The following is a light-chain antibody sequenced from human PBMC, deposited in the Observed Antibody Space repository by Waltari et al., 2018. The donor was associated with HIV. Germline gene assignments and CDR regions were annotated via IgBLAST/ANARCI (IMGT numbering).Light chain of an antibody. V-gene: IGKV1-33*01. CDR2: DAS. Sequence: DIQMPQSPSSLSASVGDRVTITCQASQDISNYLNWYQQKPGKAPKLLIYDASNLETGVPSRFSGSGSGTDFTFTISSLQPEDIATYYCQQYDNLLTFGGGTKVEIK. CDR1: QDISNY. J-gene: IGKJ4*01. CDR3: QQYDNLLT.